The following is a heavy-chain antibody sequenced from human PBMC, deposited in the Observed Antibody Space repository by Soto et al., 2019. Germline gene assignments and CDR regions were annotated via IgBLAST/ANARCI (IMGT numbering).Heavy chain of an antibody. CDR2: IIPIFGTA. CDR1: GGTFSSYA. V-gene: IGHV1-69*13. CDR3: ARAREYCIGGSCYNPDYYYGMDV. Sequence: ASVKVSCKASGGTFSSYAISWVRQAPGQGLEWMGGIIPIFGTANYAQKFQGRVTITADESTSTAYMELSSLRSEDTAVYYCARAREYCIGGSCYNPDYYYGMDVWGQGTTVTVSS. D-gene: IGHD2-15*01. J-gene: IGHJ6*02.